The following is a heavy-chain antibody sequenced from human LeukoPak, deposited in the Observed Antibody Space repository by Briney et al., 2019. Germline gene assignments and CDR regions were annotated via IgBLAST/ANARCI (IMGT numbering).Heavy chain of an antibody. V-gene: IGHV4-34*01. D-gene: IGHD2-21*02. CDR3: ARVGDWRSDY. CDR1: GGSFSGYY. CDR2: INHSGST. Sequence: SETLSLTCAVYGGSFSGYYWSWIRQPPGKGLEWIGEINHSGSTNYNPSLKSRVTISVDTSKNQFSLKLSSVTAADTAVYYCARVGDWRSDYWGQGTLVTVSS. J-gene: IGHJ4*02.